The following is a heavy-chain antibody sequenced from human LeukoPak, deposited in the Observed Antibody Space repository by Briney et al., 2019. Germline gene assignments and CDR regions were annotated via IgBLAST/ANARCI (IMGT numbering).Heavy chain of an antibody. Sequence: SETLSLTCTVSGGSINTYFWSWIRQPPGQELEWIGNIYYSGSTRYNPSLTSRVAISLDTSKNQFSLRLSSVTAADTAVYHCARETRQGSDYWGQGTLVTVSS. CDR3: ARETRQGSDY. CDR2: IYYSGST. D-gene: IGHD1-7*01. CDR1: GGSINTYF. J-gene: IGHJ4*02. V-gene: IGHV4-59*01.